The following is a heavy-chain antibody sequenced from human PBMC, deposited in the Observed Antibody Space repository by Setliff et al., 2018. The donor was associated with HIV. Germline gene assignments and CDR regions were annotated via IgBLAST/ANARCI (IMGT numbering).Heavy chain of an antibody. D-gene: IGHD1-1*01. V-gene: IGHV5-51*01. CDR3: ARQTVHTTHSLDFGSPNRDYYYGMDV. Sequence: GESLKISCKGSAYSFTTFWIAWVRQMPGKGLEWMGIIYPGYSDTTYSPSFQGQVTISVDKSISTAYLQWSSLKASDSAMYYCARQTVHTTHSLDFGSPNRDYYYGMDVWGQGTTVTVSS. J-gene: IGHJ6*02. CDR2: IYPGYSDT. CDR1: AYSFTTFW.